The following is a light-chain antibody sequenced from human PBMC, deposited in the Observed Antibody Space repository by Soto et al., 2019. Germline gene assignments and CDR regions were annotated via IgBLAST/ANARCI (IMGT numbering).Light chain of an antibody. Sequence: QSVLTQPPSASGSLGQSVTISCTGTSSDVGGYNYVSWYQQHPGKAPKLMISEVSKRPSGVPDRFSGSKSGNTASLTDSGLQAEDEADYYCSSYVGSKVFGGGTKVTVL. J-gene: IGLJ3*02. CDR3: SSYVGSKV. CDR2: EVS. V-gene: IGLV2-8*01. CDR1: SSDVGGYNY.